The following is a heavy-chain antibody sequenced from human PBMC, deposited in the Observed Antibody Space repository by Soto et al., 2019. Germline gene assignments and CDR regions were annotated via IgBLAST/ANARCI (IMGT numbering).Heavy chain of an antibody. D-gene: IGHD6-19*01. Sequence: LRLSCAASGFSFVNYAMNWVRQAPGKGLEWVSGLSGSGTSTYYADSVKGRFTISRDNSRDTLFLQMNSLTADDTAVYYCAKATTNGGWFNPFDSWGQGALVTVS. CDR2: LSGSGTST. CDR3: AKATTNGGWFNPFDS. J-gene: IGHJ4*02. V-gene: IGHV3-23*01. CDR1: GFSFVNYA.